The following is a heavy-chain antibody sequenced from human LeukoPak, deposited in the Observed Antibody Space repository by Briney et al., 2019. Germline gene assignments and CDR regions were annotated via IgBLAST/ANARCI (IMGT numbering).Heavy chain of an antibody. CDR2: IYYSGST. V-gene: IGHV4-39*01. D-gene: IGHD3-10*01. CDR3: ARLLRYYYGSGSYSSFYFDY. Sequence: SETLSLTCTVSGGSISSSSYYWGWIRQPPGKGLEWIGSIYYSGSTYYNPSLKGRVSISVDTSKNQFSLKLSSVTAADTAVYYCARLLRYYYGSGSYSSFYFDYWGQGTLVTVSS. J-gene: IGHJ4*02. CDR1: GGSISSSSYY.